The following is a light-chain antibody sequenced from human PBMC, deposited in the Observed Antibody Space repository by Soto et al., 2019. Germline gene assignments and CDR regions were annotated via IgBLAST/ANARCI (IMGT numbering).Light chain of an antibody. J-gene: IGLJ3*02. Sequence: QLVLTQSSSASASLGSSVKLTCILSSGHTTYIIAWHQQQPGKAPRFLMTLDRSGSYNRGSGVPDRFSGASSGADRYLTISSLQFEDEGDYYCETWYSNTHKVFGGGTQLTVL. V-gene: IGLV4-60*02. CDR1: SGHTTYI. CDR3: ETWYSNTHKV. CDR2: LDRSGSY.